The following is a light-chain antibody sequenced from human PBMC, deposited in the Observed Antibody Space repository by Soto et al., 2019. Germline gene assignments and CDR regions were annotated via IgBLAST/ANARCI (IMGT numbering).Light chain of an antibody. J-gene: IGKJ1*01. V-gene: IGKV3-15*01. CDR3: QQYRSWSRT. CDR2: GAS. Sequence: PGERVTLSCRASQSVDISLAWYQQKPGQAPRLLIYGASTRATDMPGTFSGRGSGTDFTLTISSLRTEDFGFYYCQQYRSWSRTFGQGTKVEIK. CDR1: QSVDIS.